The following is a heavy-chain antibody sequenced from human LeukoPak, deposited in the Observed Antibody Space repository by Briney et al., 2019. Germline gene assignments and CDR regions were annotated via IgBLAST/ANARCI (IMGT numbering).Heavy chain of an antibody. V-gene: IGHV3-21*01. Sequence: GGSLRLSCAASGFTSTSYSMNWVRQAPGKGLEWVSSVSANSNYILYADSVKGRFTISRDNAKNSLYLQMNSLRVEDTAVYYCARGTNGIYDFWGQGTLVTVSS. D-gene: IGHD2-21*01. CDR1: GFTSTSYS. CDR3: ARGTNGIYDF. J-gene: IGHJ4*02. CDR2: VSANSNYI.